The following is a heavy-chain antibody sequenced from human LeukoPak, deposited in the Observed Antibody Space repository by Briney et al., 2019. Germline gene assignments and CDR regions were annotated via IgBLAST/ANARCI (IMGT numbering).Heavy chain of an antibody. D-gene: IGHD6-13*01. CDR2: IKQDGSEK. J-gene: IGHJ5*02. CDR1: GFTFSSYW. V-gene: IGHV3-7*03. CDR3: ARVLGAAGTFGYDP. Sequence: GGSLRLSCAASGFTFSSYWMSWVRQAPGKGLEWVANIKQDGSEKYYEDSVKGRFTISRDNAKSSLYLQMNSLRAEDTAVYYCARVLGAAGTFGYDPWGQGTLVTVSS.